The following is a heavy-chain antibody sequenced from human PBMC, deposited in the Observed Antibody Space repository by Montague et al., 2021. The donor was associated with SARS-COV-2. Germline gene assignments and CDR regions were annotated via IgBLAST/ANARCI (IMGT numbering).Heavy chain of an antibody. Sequence: SETLSFTCTAPGGSIGSYYWSWIRQPPGKGLECIGYIDNSGSTNHNPPLESRVTMSVDTSKNQFSLKLNSVTAADTAVYYCARHGGNDAFDIWGRGTMVTVSS. CDR2: IDNSGST. V-gene: IGHV4-59*01. CDR3: ARHGGNDAFDI. CDR1: GGSIGSYY. J-gene: IGHJ3*02. D-gene: IGHD4-23*01.